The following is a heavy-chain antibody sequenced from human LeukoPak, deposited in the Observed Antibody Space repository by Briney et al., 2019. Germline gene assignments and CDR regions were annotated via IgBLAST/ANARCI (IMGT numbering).Heavy chain of an antibody. J-gene: IGHJ4*02. D-gene: IGHD3-10*01. Sequence: TGGSLRLSCAASGFTFSSYAMSWVRQAPGKGLEWVSAISGSGGSTYYADTVKGRFTISRDNSKNTLYVQMNSLRAEDTAVYYCAKDRGGGRVLGYWGQGTLVTVSS. V-gene: IGHV3-23*01. CDR1: GFTFSSYA. CDR2: ISGSGGST. CDR3: AKDRGGGRVLGY.